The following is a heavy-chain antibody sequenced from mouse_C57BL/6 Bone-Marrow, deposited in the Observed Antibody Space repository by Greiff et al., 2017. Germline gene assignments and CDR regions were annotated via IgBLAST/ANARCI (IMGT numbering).Heavy chain of an antibody. J-gene: IGHJ4*01. Sequence: EVHLVESEGGLVQPGSSMKLSCTASGFTFSDYYMAWVRQVPEKGLEWVANINYDGSSTYYLDSLKSRFIISRDNAKNILYLQMSSLKSEDTATYYCARASTVVDYAMDYWGQGTSVTVSS. CDR2: INYDGSST. D-gene: IGHD1-1*01. V-gene: IGHV5-16*01. CDR3: ARASTVVDYAMDY. CDR1: GFTFSDYY.